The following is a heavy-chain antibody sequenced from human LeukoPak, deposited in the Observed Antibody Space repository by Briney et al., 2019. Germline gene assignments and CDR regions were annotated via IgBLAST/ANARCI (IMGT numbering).Heavy chain of an antibody. CDR2: INTDTT. J-gene: IGHJ1*01. D-gene: IGHD6-19*01. Sequence: GGSLRLSCAASGFTVSTYYMGWVRQAPGKGLEWVSVINTDTTQYAHSVKGRFTISRDNSKNTLYLQMNSLRADDTAMYYCARSERWLAWNYWGQGTLVTVSS. CDR3: ARSERWLAWNY. V-gene: IGHV3-53*01. CDR1: GFTVSTYY.